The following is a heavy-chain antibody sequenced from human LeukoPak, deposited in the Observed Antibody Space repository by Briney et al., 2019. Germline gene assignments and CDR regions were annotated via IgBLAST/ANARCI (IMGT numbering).Heavy chain of an antibody. CDR2: IIPIFGTA. J-gene: IGHJ4*02. CDR1: GGTFSSYA. CDR3: ARPRPDYGYYHYFDD. V-gene: IGHV1-69*13. Sequence: SVKVSCKASGGTFSSYAISWVRQAPGQGLEWMGGIIPIFGTANYAQKFQGRVTITADESTSTAYMELSSLRSEDTAVYYCARPRPDYGYYHYFDDWGQGTLVTVSS. D-gene: IGHD4-17*01.